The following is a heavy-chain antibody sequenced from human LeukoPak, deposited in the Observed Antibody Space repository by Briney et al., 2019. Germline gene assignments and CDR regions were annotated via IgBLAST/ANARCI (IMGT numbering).Heavy chain of an antibody. V-gene: IGHV1-2*02. D-gene: IGHD3-16*01. Sequence: ASVKVSCKASGYIFTGYYMHWVRRAPGQGLEWMGWINPNSGGTNYAQKFQGRVTMTRDTSISTAYMELSRLRSDDTAVYYCARDQHDIWGRFDPWGQGTLVTVSS. CDR2: INPNSGGT. CDR3: ARDQHDIWGRFDP. J-gene: IGHJ5*02. CDR1: GYIFTGYY.